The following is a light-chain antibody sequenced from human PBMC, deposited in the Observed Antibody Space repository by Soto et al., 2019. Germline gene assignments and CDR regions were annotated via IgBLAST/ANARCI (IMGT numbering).Light chain of an antibody. CDR3: CSYAGSYSGV. CDR1: SSDVGAYKY. V-gene: IGLV2-11*01. CDR2: DVS. Sequence: QSALTQPRSVFGSPGQSVTISCTGTSSDVGAYKYVSWYQQHPGKVPKLLIYDVSKRPSGVPDRFSGSKSGNTASLTISGLQAEDEADYYCCSYAGSYSGVFGGGTKLTVL. J-gene: IGLJ3*02.